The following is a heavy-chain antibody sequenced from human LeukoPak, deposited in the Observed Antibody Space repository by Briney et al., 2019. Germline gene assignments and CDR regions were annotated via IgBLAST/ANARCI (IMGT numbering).Heavy chain of an antibody. V-gene: IGHV4-59*01. CDR3: ARGGTGGTLLSASWSGYYEVYYFDY. Sequence: PSETLSLTCTVSGVSISSYYWSWIRQPPGKGLEWIGYIYYSGSTNYNPSLKSRVTISVDTSKNQFSLKLSSVTAADTAVYYCARGGTGGTLLSASWSGYYEVYYFDYWGQGTLVTVSS. CDR1: GVSISSYY. J-gene: IGHJ4*02. D-gene: IGHD3-3*01. CDR2: IYYSGST.